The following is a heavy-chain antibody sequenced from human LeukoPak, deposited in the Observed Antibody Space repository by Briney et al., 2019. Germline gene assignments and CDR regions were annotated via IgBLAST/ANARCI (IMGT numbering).Heavy chain of an antibody. V-gene: IGHV4-59*01. CDR3: ARAVSRRYYYTDV. D-gene: IGHD3-3*02. CDR2: IYYSGST. Sequence: SETLSLTCTVSGGSISSYYWSWIRQPPGKGLEWIGYIYYSGSTNYNPSLKSRVTISVDTSKNQFSLKLSSVTAADTAVYYCARAVSRRYYYTDVWGKGTTVTVSS. CDR1: GGSISSYY. J-gene: IGHJ6*03.